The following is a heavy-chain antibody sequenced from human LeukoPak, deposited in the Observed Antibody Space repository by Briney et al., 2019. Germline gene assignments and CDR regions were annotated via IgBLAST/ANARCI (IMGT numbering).Heavy chain of an antibody. CDR2: MSYDGSNE. J-gene: IGHJ4*02. D-gene: IGHD1-26*01. V-gene: IGHV3-30-3*01. CDR1: GFDFSDYS. CDR3: ARGKGSGAYLIDH. Sequence: GTSLRLSCAGSGFDFSDYSMHWVRQAPGKGLEWVAFMSYDGSNEFHADSEKGRFTISRDNSKKTLYLQMNSLLSEDTAVYCCARGKGSGAYLIDHWGQGTLVTVSS.